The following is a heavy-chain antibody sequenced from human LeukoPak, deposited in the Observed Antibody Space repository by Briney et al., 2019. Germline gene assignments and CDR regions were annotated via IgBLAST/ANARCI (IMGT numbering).Heavy chain of an antibody. CDR1: GFTFSSYS. Sequence: GGSLRLSCAASGFTFSSYSMNWVRQAPGKGLEWVSYISSSSSTIYYADSVKGRFTISRDNAKNSLYLQMNSLRAEDTALYYCAKDAANTLRSYGMDVWGQGTTVTVSS. J-gene: IGHJ6*02. CDR2: ISSSSSTI. V-gene: IGHV3-48*04. CDR3: AKDAANTLRSYGMDV. D-gene: IGHD3-3*01.